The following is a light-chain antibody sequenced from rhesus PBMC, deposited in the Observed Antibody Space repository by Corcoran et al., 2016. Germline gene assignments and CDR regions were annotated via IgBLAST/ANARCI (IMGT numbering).Light chain of an antibody. CDR3: QQHSSYPLT. V-gene: IGKV1-25*01. CDR1: QGISKY. J-gene: IGKJ4*01. CDR2: DAS. Sequence: DIQMTQSPSSLSASVGDTVTITCQASQGISKYLSWYQQKPGKALKLLIYDASTLQSGVPSRFSGSGSGTEFSLTISSLQPEDFATFYCQQHSSYPLTFGGGTKVELK.